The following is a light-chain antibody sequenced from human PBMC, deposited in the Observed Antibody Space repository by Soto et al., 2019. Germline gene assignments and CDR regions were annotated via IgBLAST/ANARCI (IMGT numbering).Light chain of an antibody. Sequence: QSALTQPASVSGSPGQSITVSCTGTSSDVGGYDLVNWYQQHPGKAPKLMIFDVSNRPSGVSNRFSGFKSGNAASLTISGLQAEDEADYYCNSYTSSSTYVFGTGTKLTVL. J-gene: IGLJ1*01. CDR2: DVS. CDR3: NSYTSSSTYV. CDR1: SSDVGGYDL. V-gene: IGLV2-14*01.